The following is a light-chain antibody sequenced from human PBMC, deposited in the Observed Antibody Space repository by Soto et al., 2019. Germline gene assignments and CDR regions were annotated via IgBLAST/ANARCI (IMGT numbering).Light chain of an antibody. CDR2: DVT. CDR3: SSYAGSRTLV. Sequence: QSALTQPASVSGSPGQSVTISCTGTSSDVGGYDYVSWYQQHPGKAPKLMIYDVTNRPSGFSNRFSGSKSGNTASLTISGLQAEDEADDYCSSYAGSRTLVFGGGTKLTVL. CDR1: SSDVGGYDY. V-gene: IGLV2-14*01. J-gene: IGLJ2*01.